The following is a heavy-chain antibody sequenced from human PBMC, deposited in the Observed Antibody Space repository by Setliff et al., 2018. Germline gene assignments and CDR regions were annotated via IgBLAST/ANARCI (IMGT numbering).Heavy chain of an antibody. CDR1: GYNFKTYA. CDR2: ISLYDGHT. V-gene: IGHV1-18*01. D-gene: IGHD5-12*01. CDR3: ERGNPAERYEY. Sequence: ASVKVSCKVSGYNFKTYAISWVRQAPGQGLEWMGFISLYDGHTNYAQNFQGRLTVTTDTSTSTAYMELSSLIFDDTAVYYCERGNPAERYEYWGKGTLGTVSS. J-gene: IGHJ1*01.